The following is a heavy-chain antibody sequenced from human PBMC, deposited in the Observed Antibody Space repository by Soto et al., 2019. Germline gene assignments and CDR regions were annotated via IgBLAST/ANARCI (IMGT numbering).Heavy chain of an antibody. D-gene: IGHD3-3*01. Sequence: PSETLSLTCTVSGGSISSYYWSWIRQPPGKGLEWIGYIYYSGSTNYNPSLKSRVTISVDTSKNQFSLKLSSVTAADTAVYYCAREATVFGGLWSPFDPWGQGTLVTVSS. CDR2: IYYSGST. CDR3: AREATVFGGLWSPFDP. CDR1: GGSISSYY. J-gene: IGHJ5*02. V-gene: IGHV4-59*01.